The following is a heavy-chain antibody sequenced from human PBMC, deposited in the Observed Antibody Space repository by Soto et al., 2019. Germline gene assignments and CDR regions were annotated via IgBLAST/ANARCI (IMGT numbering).Heavy chain of an antibody. CDR1: GFTLSRHW. CDR2: INDDGNSI. V-gene: IGHV3-74*01. CDR3: ERDCSGSY. Sequence: GGSLRLSCVVSGFTLSRHWMHWVRQGPGKGLVWVSRINDDGNSIIYADSVKGRFTISRDNAKNTLYLQMNSLRAEDTAVYYCERDCSGSYWGRGTLVTVSS. J-gene: IGHJ4*02. D-gene: IGHD2-15*01.